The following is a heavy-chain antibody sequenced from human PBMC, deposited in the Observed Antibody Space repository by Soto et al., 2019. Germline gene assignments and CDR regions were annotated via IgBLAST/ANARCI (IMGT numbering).Heavy chain of an antibody. D-gene: IGHD3-22*01. J-gene: IGHJ2*01. CDR1: GFTLSNYW. V-gene: IGHV3-7*05. CDR3: AMTHLRETSGYRHFDL. Sequence: EVQLVESGGGLVQPGGSLRLSCAASGFTLSNYWMAWVRQAPGKGMEWVANINQDGSEKHYVDSAKGRFTISRDNAKSSLYLHMTSLSAEDTAVFYCAMTHLRETSGYRHFDLWGRCTLVAVSS. CDR2: INQDGSEK.